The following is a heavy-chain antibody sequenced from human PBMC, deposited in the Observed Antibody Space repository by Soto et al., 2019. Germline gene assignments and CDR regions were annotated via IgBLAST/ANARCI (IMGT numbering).Heavy chain of an antibody. V-gene: IGHV2-5*01. J-gene: IGHJ3*02. CDR3: ARGLATLPVFAFDI. Sequence: QITLKGSGPTLVKPTQTLTLTCTLSGISLSTSGVGLGWIRQTPGKALEWLALVYWNDDKHYRPYLKSRLTINKDTSKNQAILTMTTMYPVDTATYYCARGLATLPVFAFDIWDQGTVVTVSS. CDR1: GISLSTSGVG. D-gene: IGHD1-1*01. CDR2: VYWNDDK.